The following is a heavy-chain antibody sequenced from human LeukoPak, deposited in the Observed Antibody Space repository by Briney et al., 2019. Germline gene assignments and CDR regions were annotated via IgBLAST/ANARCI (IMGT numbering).Heavy chain of an antibody. CDR1: GDSISNYY. D-gene: IGHD3-22*01. V-gene: IGHV4-4*07. J-gene: IGHJ6*03. Sequence: SETLSLTCTVSGDSISNYYWSWVRQPAGKGLEWIGRIYASGSSNYNPSLKSRITMSVDTSKNQFSLKVSSVTAADTAVYYCARCLNTYYYDNSGYSPEHYYMDVWGKGTTVIVSS. CDR3: ARCLNTYYYDNSGYSPEHYYMDV. CDR2: IYASGSS.